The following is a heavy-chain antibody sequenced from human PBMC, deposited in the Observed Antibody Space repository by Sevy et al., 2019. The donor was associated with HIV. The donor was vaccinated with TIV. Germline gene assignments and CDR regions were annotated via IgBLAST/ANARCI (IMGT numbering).Heavy chain of an antibody. D-gene: IGHD3-22*01. Sequence: GGSLRLSCAASGFTFSNYAMNWVRQAPGKGLEWVSGISGSGGSGDKTNYADSVKGRFTISKYDSKNSLYLQLNSLRAEDTAIYYCARKYDSGCYFDYWGQGTLVTVSS. CDR1: GFTFSNYA. CDR3: ARKYDSGCYFDY. CDR2: ISGSGGSGDKT. V-gene: IGHV3-23*01. J-gene: IGHJ4*02.